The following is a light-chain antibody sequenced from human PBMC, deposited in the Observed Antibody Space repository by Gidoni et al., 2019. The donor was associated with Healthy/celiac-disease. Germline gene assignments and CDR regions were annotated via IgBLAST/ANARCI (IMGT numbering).Light chain of an antibody. V-gene: IGKV1-27*01. CDR3: QKYNSAPLT. CDR2: AAS. CDR1: QGISNY. Sequence: DIQMTQSPSSLSASVGDRVTLTCRASQGISNYLDWYQQKPGKVPKLLIYAASTLQSGVPSRFSGSGSGTDFTLTISSLQPEGVATYYCQKYNSAPLTFXGXTKVESK. J-gene: IGKJ4*01.